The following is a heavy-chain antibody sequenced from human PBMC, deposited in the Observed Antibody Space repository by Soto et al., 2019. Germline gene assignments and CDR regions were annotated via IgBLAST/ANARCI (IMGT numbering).Heavy chain of an antibody. CDR1: GFTFSTYD. V-gene: IGHV3-13*01. CDR3: ARDASGWSLDL. CDR2: IGTGGDT. J-gene: IGHJ5*02. D-gene: IGHD6-19*01. Sequence: VQLVESGGGLVQPGGSLRLSCAASGFTFSTYDMHWVRQAAGKSLEWVSLIGTGGDTHYPGSVRGRFTTSRENAKNSLYLQINTLRADDTAIYYCARDASGWSLDLWGQGTLVTVSA.